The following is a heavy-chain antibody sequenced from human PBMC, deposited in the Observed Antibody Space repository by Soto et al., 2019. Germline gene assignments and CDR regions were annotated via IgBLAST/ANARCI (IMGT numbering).Heavy chain of an antibody. CDR1: GGSISSGGYS. V-gene: IGHV4-30-2*01. CDR3: AAGGGVPGCY. J-gene: IGHJ4*02. CDR2: IYHSRST. Sequence: QLQLQESGSGLVKPSQTLSLTCAVSGGSISSGGYSWSWIRQPPGKGLEWIGYIYHSRSTSYNPSRKSRVTRSVARYNNQFALKVRSVRAADTAVYYCAAGGGVPGCYWGQGTLVAVCS. D-gene: IGHD2-8*02.